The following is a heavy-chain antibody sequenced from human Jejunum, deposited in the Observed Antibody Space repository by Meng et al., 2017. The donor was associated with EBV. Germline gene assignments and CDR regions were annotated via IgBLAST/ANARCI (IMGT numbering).Heavy chain of an antibody. J-gene: IGHJ5*02. CDR3: AKLTRA. V-gene: IGHV3-23*04. Sequence: VELGGSRGGVVQPGGSLRISCEASGFTFTSHTISWVRQATGKGLGWVSAITDSGGSTYYTDSVKGRFTISRDNSKNTLYLQMNSLRAEDKAVYYCAKLTRAWGQGTLVTVSS. CDR1: GFTFTSHT. CDR2: ITDSGGST.